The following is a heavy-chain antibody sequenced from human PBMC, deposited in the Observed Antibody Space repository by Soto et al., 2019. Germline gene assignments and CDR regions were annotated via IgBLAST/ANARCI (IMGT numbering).Heavy chain of an antibody. D-gene: IGHD3-10*01. CDR2: SFYSGST. CDR1: GGSIISNTYY. J-gene: IGHJ4*02. CDR3: VRARGITPSKAYFDY. Sequence: PSETLSLTCTVSGGSIISNTYYWGWIRQSPEKGLEWIGSSFYSGSTYYHPSLESRVTISVDTSTNQFSLQLASVSAADTALYYCVRARGITPSKAYFDYWGQGTLVTVSS. V-gene: IGHV4-39*01.